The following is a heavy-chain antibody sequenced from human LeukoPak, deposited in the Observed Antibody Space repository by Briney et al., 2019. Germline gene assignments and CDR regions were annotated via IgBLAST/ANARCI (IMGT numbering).Heavy chain of an antibody. D-gene: IGHD2-2*01. Sequence: PGGSLRLSCAASGFTFSDYYMSWIRQAPGKGLEWVSYISSSGSTIYYADSVKGRFTISRDNAKNSLYLQMNSLRAEDTAVYYCARERTSTYPAFDPWGQGTLVTVSS. CDR1: GFTFSDYY. CDR3: ARERTSTYPAFDP. J-gene: IGHJ5*02. V-gene: IGHV3-11*01. CDR2: ISSSGSTI.